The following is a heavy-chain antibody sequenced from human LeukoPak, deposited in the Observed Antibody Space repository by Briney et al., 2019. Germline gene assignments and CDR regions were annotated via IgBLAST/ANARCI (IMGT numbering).Heavy chain of an antibody. D-gene: IGHD2-15*01. CDR2: IYYSKST. CDR3: ASDRSGAVDFDY. V-gene: IGHV4-39*01. Sequence: SETLSLTCTVSGGSISSSSYHWGWLPQPPGKGLEWFMSIYYSKSTYYNPSLNSRVTISVATSKNQFSLKLRSVTVAYTAVYYCASDRSGAVDFDYWGQGTLVTVSS. J-gene: IGHJ4*02. CDR1: GGSISSSSYH.